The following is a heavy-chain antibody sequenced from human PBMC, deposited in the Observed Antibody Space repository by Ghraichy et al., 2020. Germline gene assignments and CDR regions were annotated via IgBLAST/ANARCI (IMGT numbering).Heavy chain of an antibody. CDR1: GFTFSRNA. Sequence: GESLNISCAASGFTFSRNAMSWVRQAPGKGLEWVSTISGSGGSTYYADSVKGRFTISRDTSKNTLYLQMNSLRAEDTALYYCAKDRSSGWYAFNPAGFDYWGQGTLVTVSS. V-gene: IGHV3-23*01. CDR2: ISGSGGST. CDR3: AKDRSSGWYAFNPAGFDY. J-gene: IGHJ4*02. D-gene: IGHD6-19*01.